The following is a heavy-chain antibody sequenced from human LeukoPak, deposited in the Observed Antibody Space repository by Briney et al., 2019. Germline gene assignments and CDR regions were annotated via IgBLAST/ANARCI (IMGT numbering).Heavy chain of an antibody. V-gene: IGHV3-23*01. CDR1: GFTFSSYA. CDR3: ARRNNRAYDY. D-gene: IGHD1/OR15-1a*01. J-gene: IGHJ4*02. CDR2: ISGSGGST. Sequence: GGSLRLSCAASGFTFSSYAMSWVRQAPGKGLEWVSAISGSGGSTYYADSVKGRFTISRDNAKSTLYLQMNSLRAEDTAVYYCARRNNRAYDYWGQGTLVTVSS.